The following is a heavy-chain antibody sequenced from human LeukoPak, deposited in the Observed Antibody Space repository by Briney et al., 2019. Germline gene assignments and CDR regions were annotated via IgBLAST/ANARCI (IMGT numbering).Heavy chain of an antibody. V-gene: IGHV4-30-2*01. Sequence: SETLSLTCAVSGGSISSGGYSWSWIRQPPGKGLEWIGEINHSGSTNYNPSLKSRVTISVDTSKNQFSLKLSSVTAADTAVYYCARRGSSGWVGWGQGTLVTVSS. CDR1: GGSISSGGYS. CDR3: ARRGSSGWVG. CDR2: INHSGST. J-gene: IGHJ4*02. D-gene: IGHD6-19*01.